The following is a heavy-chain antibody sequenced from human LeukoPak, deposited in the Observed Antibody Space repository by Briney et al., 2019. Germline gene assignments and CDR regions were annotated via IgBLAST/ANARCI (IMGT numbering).Heavy chain of an antibody. CDR3: ARERDASYYYDSSGYYGNFDY. D-gene: IGHD3-22*01. Sequence: GGSLRLSCAASGFTFSSYSMNWVRQAPGKGLEWVSSISSSSSYIYYADSVKGRFTISRDNAKNSLYLQMNSLRAEDTAVYYCARERDASYYYDSSGYYGNFDYWGQGTLVTVSS. CDR2: ISSSSSYI. CDR1: GFTFSSYS. V-gene: IGHV3-21*01. J-gene: IGHJ4*02.